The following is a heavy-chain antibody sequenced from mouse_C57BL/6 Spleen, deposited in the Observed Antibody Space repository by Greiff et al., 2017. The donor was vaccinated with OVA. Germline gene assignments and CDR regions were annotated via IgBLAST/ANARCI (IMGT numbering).Heavy chain of an antibody. CDR3: ARDYYGSNYAMDY. J-gene: IGHJ4*01. V-gene: IGHV1-54*01. CDR2: INPGSGGT. CDR1: GYAFTNYL. Sequence: VHLVESGAELVRPGTSVKVSCKASGYAFTNYLIEWVKQRPGQGLEWIGVINPGSGGTNYNEKFKGKATLTADKSSSTAYMQLSSLTSEDSAVYFCARDYYGSNYAMDYWGQGTSVTVSS. D-gene: IGHD1-1*01.